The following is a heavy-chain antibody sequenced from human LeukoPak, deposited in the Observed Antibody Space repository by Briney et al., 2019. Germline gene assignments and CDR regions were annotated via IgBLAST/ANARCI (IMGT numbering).Heavy chain of an antibody. Sequence: SVKVSCKASGGTFSSYAISWVRRAPGQGLEWMGGIIPIFGTANYAQKFQGRVTITTDESTSTAYMELSSLRSEDTAVYYCARGGTMVRGVITLAYWGQGTLVTGSS. CDR1: GGTFSSYA. J-gene: IGHJ4*02. CDR2: IIPIFGTA. V-gene: IGHV1-69*05. D-gene: IGHD3-10*01. CDR3: ARGGTMVRGVITLAY.